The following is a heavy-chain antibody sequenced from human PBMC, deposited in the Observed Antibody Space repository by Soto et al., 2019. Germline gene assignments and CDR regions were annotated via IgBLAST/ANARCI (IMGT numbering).Heavy chain of an antibody. Sequence: SETLSLTCTVSGGSISSYYWSWIRQPPGKGLEWIGYIYYSGSTNYNPSLKSRVTISVDTSKNQFSLKLSSVTAADTAVYYCARERELRFLDQYYFDYWGQGTLVTVSS. CDR2: IYYSGST. V-gene: IGHV4-59*01. D-gene: IGHD3-3*01. CDR3: ARERELRFLDQYYFDY. J-gene: IGHJ4*02. CDR1: GGSISSYY.